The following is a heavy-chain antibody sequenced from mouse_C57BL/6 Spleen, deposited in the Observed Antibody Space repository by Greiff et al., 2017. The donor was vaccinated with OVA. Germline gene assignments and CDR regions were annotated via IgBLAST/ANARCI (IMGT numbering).Heavy chain of an antibody. CDR2: ISYDGSN. V-gene: IGHV3-6*01. CDR3: ARGGEYFDY. J-gene: IGHJ2*01. Sequence: EVQLQQSGPGLVKPSQSLSLTCSVTGYSITSGYFWYWLRQPPGNQLEWMGYISYDGSNNYNPTLKNRITITRDTSKNQFFLKLNSVTTADTATYYCARGGEYFDYWGQGTTLTVSS. CDR1: GYSITSGYF.